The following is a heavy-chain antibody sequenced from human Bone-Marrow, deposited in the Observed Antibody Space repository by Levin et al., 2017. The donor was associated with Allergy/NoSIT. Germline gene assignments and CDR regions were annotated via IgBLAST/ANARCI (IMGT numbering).Heavy chain of an antibody. CDR1: GFTFSSYW. J-gene: IGHJ3*02. V-gene: IGHV3-74*01. D-gene: IGHD3-16*02. CDR2: INSDGSST. CDR3: ARVAIFVIGGPDAFDI. Sequence: GGSLRLSCAASGFTFSSYWMHWVRQAPGKGLVWVSRINSDGSSTSYADSVKGRFTISRDNAKNTLYLQMNSLRAEDTAVYYCARVAIFVIGGPDAFDIWGQGTMVTVSS.